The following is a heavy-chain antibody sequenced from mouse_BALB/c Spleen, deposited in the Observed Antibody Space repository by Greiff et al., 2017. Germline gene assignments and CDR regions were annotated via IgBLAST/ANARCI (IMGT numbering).Heavy chain of an antibody. V-gene: IGHV14-3*02. CDR1: GFNIKDTY. Sequence: VQLQQSGAELVKPGASVKLSCTASGFNIKDTYMHWVKQRPEQGLEWIGRIDPANGNTKYDPKFQGKATITAETSSNTAYLQLSSLTSEDTAVYYCARYYYGSSYDAYWGQGTLVTVSA. CDR3: ARYYYGSSYDAY. CDR2: IDPANGNT. J-gene: IGHJ3*01. D-gene: IGHD1-1*01.